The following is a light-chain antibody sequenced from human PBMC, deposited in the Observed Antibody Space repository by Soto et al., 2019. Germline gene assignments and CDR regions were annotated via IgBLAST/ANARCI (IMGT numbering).Light chain of an antibody. CDR1: SSNIWNNY. Sequence: QSVLTQSPSVSAAPGQKVTISCSGSSSNIWNNYGSWYQQLPGTAPKLLIYDNNKRPSGIPDRFSGSKSGTSGTLDITGLQTGDEADYYCATWDGSLPGEVFGGGTQLTV. J-gene: IGLJ7*01. V-gene: IGLV1-51*01. CDR3: ATWDGSLPGEV. CDR2: DNN.